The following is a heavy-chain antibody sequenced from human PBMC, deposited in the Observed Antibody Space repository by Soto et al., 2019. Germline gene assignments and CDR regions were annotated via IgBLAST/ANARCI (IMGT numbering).Heavy chain of an antibody. CDR1: GYTFTIYD. D-gene: IGHD6-6*01. CDR2: MNPNSGNT. V-gene: IGHV1-8*01. J-gene: IGHJ6*02. CDR3: AREEAARLYGMDV. Sequence: ASVKVSCKASGYTFTIYDINWVRQATGQGLEWVGWMNPNSGNTGYAQKFQGRVTIRRTTSISTAYMELSSLRSEDTAVYYCAREEAARLYGMDVWGQGTTVTVS.